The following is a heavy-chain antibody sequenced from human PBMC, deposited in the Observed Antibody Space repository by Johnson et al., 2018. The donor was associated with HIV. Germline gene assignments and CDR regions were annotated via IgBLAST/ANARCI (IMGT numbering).Heavy chain of an antibody. CDR3: ARMVRYYYGSGSYYNVPWKDAFDI. J-gene: IGHJ3*02. CDR2: INWNGGSA. D-gene: IGHD3-10*01. CDR1: GFTFDNYG. V-gene: IGHV3-20*04. Sequence: VQLVESGGGVVRPGGSLRLSCAASGFTFDNYGMSWVRQAPGKGLEWVSGINWNGGSAGYADSVKGRFPISRDNAKNSLYLQMNSLRAEDTALYYCARMVRYYYGSGSYYNVPWKDAFDIWGQGTMVTVSS.